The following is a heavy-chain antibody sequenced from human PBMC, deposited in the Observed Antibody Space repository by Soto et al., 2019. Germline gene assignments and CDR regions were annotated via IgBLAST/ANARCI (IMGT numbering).Heavy chain of an antibody. J-gene: IGHJ5*02. CDR3: AKGGHTYGLEP. D-gene: IGHD5-18*01. CDR1: VFPFNTYA. Sequence: VGSLRLSCASSVFPFNTYAMSCVRHAPGKWPEWVSAISESGDNAFYADSVQGRFTISRDNSYNILYLQMNSLRAEDTALYFCAKGGHTYGLEPWGQGTLVTVSS. CDR2: ISESGDNA. V-gene: IGHV3-23*01.